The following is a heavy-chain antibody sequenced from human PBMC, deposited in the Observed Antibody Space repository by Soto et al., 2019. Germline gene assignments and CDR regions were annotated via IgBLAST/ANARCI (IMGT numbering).Heavy chain of an antibody. CDR3: ARGRIAAAGRNYYYYYGMDV. CDR1: GGTFSSYA. Sequence: QVQLVQSGAEVKKPGSSVKVSCKASGGTFSSYAISWVRQAPGQGLEWVGGIIPIFGTTNYAQKFQGRVTITADESTSTAYMELSSLRSEDTAVYYCARGRIAAAGRNYYYYYGMDVWGQGTTVTVSS. J-gene: IGHJ6*02. V-gene: IGHV1-69*01. D-gene: IGHD6-13*01. CDR2: IIPIFGTT.